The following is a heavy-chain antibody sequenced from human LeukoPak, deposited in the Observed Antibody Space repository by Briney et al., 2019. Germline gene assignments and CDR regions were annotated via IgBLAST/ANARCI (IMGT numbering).Heavy chain of an antibody. D-gene: IGHD2-15*01. CDR1: GGTFSSYA. V-gene: IGHV7-4-1*02. CDR3: AVLWVAATKEFDY. CDR2: INTNTGNP. Sequence: ASVKVSCKASGGTFSSYAISWVRQAPGQGLEWVGWINTNTGNPTYAQGFTGRFVFSLDTSVSTAYLQISSLKAEDTAVYYCAVLWVAATKEFDYWGQGTLVTVSS. J-gene: IGHJ4*02.